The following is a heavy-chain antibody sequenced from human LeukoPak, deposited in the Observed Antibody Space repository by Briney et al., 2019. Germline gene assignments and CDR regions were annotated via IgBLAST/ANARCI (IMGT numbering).Heavy chain of an antibody. Sequence: SVKVSCKASGGTFSSYAISWVRQAPGQGLEWMGGIIPIFGTANYAQKFQGRVTITTDESTSTAYMELSSLRSEDTAVYYCARAEYYYDSSGYYVNAFDIWGQGTMVTVSS. D-gene: IGHD3-22*01. J-gene: IGHJ3*02. CDR1: GGTFSSYA. CDR2: IIPIFGTA. V-gene: IGHV1-69*05. CDR3: ARAEYYYDSSGYYVNAFDI.